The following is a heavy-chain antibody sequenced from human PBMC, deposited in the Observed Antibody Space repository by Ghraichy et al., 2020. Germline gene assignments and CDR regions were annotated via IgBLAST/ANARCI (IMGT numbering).Heavy chain of an antibody. J-gene: IGHJ5*02. CDR1: GYSFTSYW. Sequence: KVSCKGSGYSFTSYWIGWVRQMPGKGLEWMGIIYPGDSDTRYSPSFQGQVTISADKSISTAYLQWSSLKASDTAMYYCARLQRFLEWPYPNWFDPWGQGTLVTVSS. D-gene: IGHD3-3*01. V-gene: IGHV5-51*01. CDR3: ARLQRFLEWPYPNWFDP. CDR2: IYPGDSDT.